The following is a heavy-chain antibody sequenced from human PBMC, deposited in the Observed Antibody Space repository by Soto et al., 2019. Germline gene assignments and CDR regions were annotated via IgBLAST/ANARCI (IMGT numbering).Heavy chain of an antibody. CDR2: INHSGST. D-gene: IGHD6-6*01. Sequence: SETLSLTCAVYGGSFSGYYWSWIRQPPGKGLEWIGEINHSGSTNYNPSLKSRVTISVDTSKNQFSLKLSSVTAADTAVYYCARSLTYSSSSGRVAFDYWGQGTLVTVSS. V-gene: IGHV4-34*01. CDR3: ARSLTYSSSSGRVAFDY. CDR1: GGSFSGYY. J-gene: IGHJ4*02.